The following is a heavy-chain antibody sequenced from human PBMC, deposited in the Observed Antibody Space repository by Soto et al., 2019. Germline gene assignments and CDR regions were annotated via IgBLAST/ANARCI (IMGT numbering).Heavy chain of an antibody. CDR3: ARGVQCHILDY. V-gene: IGHV3-74*01. D-gene: IGHD6-19*01. CDR1: GFTFSSFW. Sequence: PGGSLRLSCAASGFTFSSFWMHWVRQVPGKGLVWVSQINNDGRRTTYADSVKGRFTISRDNAKNTLYLQMNSLRAEDTAVYYCARGVQCHILDYCGQGALVTGSS. J-gene: IGHJ4*02. CDR2: INNDGRRT.